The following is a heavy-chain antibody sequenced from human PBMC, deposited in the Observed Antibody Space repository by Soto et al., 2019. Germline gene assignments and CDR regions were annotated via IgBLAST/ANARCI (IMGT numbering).Heavy chain of an antibody. CDR2: IYYSGCT. CDR1: GGSISSSSYY. Sequence: PSETLSLTCTVSGGSISSSSYYWGWIRQPPGKGLEWIGSIYYSGCTYYNPSLKSRVTISVDTSKNQFSLKLSSVTAADTAVYYCARGYCSGGSCQLVFLYWGQGTLVTVSS. V-gene: IGHV4-39*01. D-gene: IGHD2-15*01. CDR3: ARGYCSGGSCQLVFLY. J-gene: IGHJ4*02.